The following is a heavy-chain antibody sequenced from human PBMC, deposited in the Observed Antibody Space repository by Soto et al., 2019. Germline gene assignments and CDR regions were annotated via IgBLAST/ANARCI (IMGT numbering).Heavy chain of an antibody. D-gene: IGHD3-22*01. V-gene: IGHV1-69*13. CDR2: IIPIFGTA. Sequence: GASVKVSCKASGGTFSSYAISWVRQAPGQGLEWMGGIIPIFGTANYAQKFQGRVTITADESTSTAYMELSSLRSEDTAVYYCARGQRITMIVVDSYYFDYWGQVTLVTVSS. J-gene: IGHJ4*02. CDR1: GGTFSSYA. CDR3: ARGQRITMIVVDSYYFDY.